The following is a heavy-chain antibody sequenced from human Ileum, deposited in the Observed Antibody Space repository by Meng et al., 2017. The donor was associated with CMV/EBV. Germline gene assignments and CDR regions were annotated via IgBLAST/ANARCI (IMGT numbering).Heavy chain of an antibody. V-gene: IGHV3-23*01. J-gene: IGHJ4*02. D-gene: IGHD3-16*01. CDR3: AKAGGFRPHFFDN. Sequence: AASGFTFSSYAMSWVRQAPGKGLDWVSGISGSGGTTYYADSVKGRFTISRDNSKNTLYLQMDSLRAEDTAVFYCAKAGGFRPHFFDNWGQGTLVTVSS. CDR1: GFTFSSYA. CDR2: ISGSGGTT.